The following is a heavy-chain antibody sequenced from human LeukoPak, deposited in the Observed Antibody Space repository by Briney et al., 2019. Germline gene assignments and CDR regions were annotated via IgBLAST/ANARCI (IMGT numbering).Heavy chain of an antibody. J-gene: IGHJ4*02. CDR1: GFTFSSYA. CDR2: IYSDGNT. V-gene: IGHV3-66*02. Sequence: GGSLRLSCAASGFTFSSYAMSWVRQAPGKGLEWVSVIYSDGNTYYADSVKGRFTISRDNSKNTLYLQMNSLRAEDTAVYYCARGRITMIVVVDYWGQGTLVTVSS. CDR3: ARGRITMIVVVDY. D-gene: IGHD3-22*01.